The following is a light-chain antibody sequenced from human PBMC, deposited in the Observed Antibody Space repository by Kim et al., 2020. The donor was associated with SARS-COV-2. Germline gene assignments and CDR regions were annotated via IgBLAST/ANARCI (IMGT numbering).Light chain of an antibody. J-gene: IGKJ2*01. Sequence: DIQMTQSPSSVSASVGDRVTITCRASQDINNWLAWYQQKPGKAPQLLIYGASSLQSGVPSRFSGSRSGTDFTLIISSLQPEDFAIYFCQQANNFPYTFGQGTKVDIK. CDR1: QDINNW. CDR3: QQANNFPYT. CDR2: GAS. V-gene: IGKV1D-12*01.